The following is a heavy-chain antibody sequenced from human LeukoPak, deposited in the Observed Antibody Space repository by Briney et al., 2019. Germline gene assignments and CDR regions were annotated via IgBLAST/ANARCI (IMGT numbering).Heavy chain of an antibody. V-gene: IGHV3-23*01. CDR1: GFTFNSYA. CDR2: IISSEPRT. Sequence: GGSLRLSCAASGFTFNSYAMSWVRQAPGKGLEWVSGIISSEPRTNYADSVKGRFTVSRDNSKNTLYLQMNSLRVEDTAVYYCAKADGDYSDSGGSFDYWGQGTLVAVSS. CDR3: AKADGDYSDSGGSFDY. J-gene: IGHJ4*02. D-gene: IGHD3-22*01.